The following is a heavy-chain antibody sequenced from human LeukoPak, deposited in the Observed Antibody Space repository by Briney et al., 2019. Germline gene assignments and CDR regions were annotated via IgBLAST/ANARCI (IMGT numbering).Heavy chain of an antibody. J-gene: IGHJ5*02. CDR3: ARDSHDYSIPIQGFDP. Sequence: GGSLRLSCAASGFTFSSYSMNWVRQAPGKGLEWVSSISSSSSYIYYADSVKGRFTISRDNAKNSLYLQMNSLRAEDTAVYYCARDSHDYSIPIQGFDPWGQGTLVTVSS. CDR2: ISSSSSYI. V-gene: IGHV3-21*01. D-gene: IGHD4-11*01. CDR1: GFTFSSYS.